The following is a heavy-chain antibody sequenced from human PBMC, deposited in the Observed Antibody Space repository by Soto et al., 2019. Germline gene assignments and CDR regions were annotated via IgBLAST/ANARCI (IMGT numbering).Heavy chain of an antibody. J-gene: IGHJ6*03. V-gene: IGHV4-34*01. D-gene: IGHD6-25*01. CDR2: INHSGST. CDR3: ARGGYLYYYYYYMDV. CDR1: GGSFSGYY. Sequence: PSETLSLTCAVYGGSFSGYYWSWIRQPPGKGLEWIGEINHSGSTNYNPSLKSRVTISVDTSKNQFSLKLSSVTAADTAVYYCARGGYLYYYYYYMDVWGKGPRSPSP.